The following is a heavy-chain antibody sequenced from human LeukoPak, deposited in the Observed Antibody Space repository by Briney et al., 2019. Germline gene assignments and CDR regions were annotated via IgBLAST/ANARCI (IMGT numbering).Heavy chain of an antibody. CDR1: GYTFTSYH. CDR2: SSGYNGNT. Sequence: GASVKASCKASGYTFTSYHITWVRQAPGQGPEWMGWSSGYNGNTNYAQKLQGRVTMTTDTSTSTAYMELRSLRSDDTAVYYCARDREKYYDFWSGPRIDYWGQGTLVTVSS. D-gene: IGHD3-3*01. CDR3: ARDREKYYDFWSGPRIDY. J-gene: IGHJ4*02. V-gene: IGHV1-18*01.